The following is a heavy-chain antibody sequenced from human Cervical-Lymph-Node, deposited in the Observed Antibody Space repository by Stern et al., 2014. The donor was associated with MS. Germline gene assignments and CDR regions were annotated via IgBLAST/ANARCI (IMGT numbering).Heavy chain of an antibody. CDR3: VKSQYRGYCFGAFDM. J-gene: IGHJ3*02. V-gene: IGHV3-9*01. D-gene: IGHD5-12*01. CDR1: GVTFDDYA. CDR2: ISSRSGSR. Sequence: EVQLLESGGGLVQPGRSLRLSCAASGVTFDDYAMHWVRQAPGKGLEWFSGISSRSGSRGYAASVKGRFPLSRDNAKNSLYLQMNSLRLEDTALYYCVKSQYRGYCFGAFDMWGQGTMVTVSS.